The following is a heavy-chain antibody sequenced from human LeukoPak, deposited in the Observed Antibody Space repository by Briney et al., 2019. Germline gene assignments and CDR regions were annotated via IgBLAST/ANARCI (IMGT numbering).Heavy chain of an antibody. Sequence: GASVTVSCKAAGYTFTSYAMNWVRQAPGQGLGWGGWSNTITGNPTYAQAFTGRFVFALDTSVSTAYLQISSLKAEDTAVYYCARATAQGLLWFGERKYFHYMDVWGQGTLVTVSS. CDR3: ARATAQGLLWFGERKYFHYMDV. D-gene: IGHD3-10*01. V-gene: IGHV7-4-1*02. J-gene: IGHJ4*02. CDR1: GYTFTSYA. CDR2: SNTITGNP.